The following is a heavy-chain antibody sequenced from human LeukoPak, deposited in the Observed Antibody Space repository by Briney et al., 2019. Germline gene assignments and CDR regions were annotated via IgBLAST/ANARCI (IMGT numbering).Heavy chain of an antibody. Sequence: GGSLRLSCAASGFTSSSYSMNWVRQAPGKGLEWVSSISTSSSYIYYADSVKGRFTISRDNARNSLYLQMNSLRAEDTAVYYCARGASVVAGNDNAFDIWGQGTMVTVSS. CDR2: ISTSSSYI. D-gene: IGHD6-19*01. CDR1: GFTSSSYS. V-gene: IGHV3-21*01. J-gene: IGHJ3*02. CDR3: ARGASVVAGNDNAFDI.